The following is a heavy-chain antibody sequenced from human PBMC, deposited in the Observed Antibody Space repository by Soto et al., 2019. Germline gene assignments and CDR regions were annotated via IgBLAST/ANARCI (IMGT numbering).Heavy chain of an antibody. CDR2: IYYSGST. CDR1: GGSIGRYY. D-gene: IGHD3-16*02. Sequence: PSETLSLTCTVSGGSIGRYYWNWIRQPPGKGLEWIGCIYYSGSTNYNPSLKSRVTISVDTSKNQFSLKLSAVTAADTAVYYCASLQAVYDRTWTQFWPSLRDTYFYLWGRGTLATVS. CDR3: ASLQAVYDRTWTQFWPSLRDTYFYL. J-gene: IGHJ2*01. V-gene: IGHV4-59*08.